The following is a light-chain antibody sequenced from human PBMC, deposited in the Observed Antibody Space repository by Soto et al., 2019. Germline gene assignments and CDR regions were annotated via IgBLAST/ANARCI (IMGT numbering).Light chain of an antibody. J-gene: IGKJ1*01. V-gene: IGKV3-20*01. CDR2: AAS. CDR1: QSLSSSY. Sequence: PGQSATLSCRLSQSLSSSYLAWYQQQPGQAPRLLIYAASSRATGIPDRFSGSGSGTAFTLTIARLEPEDFAVYYCQQYGSSPWTFGKGNKVDIK. CDR3: QQYGSSPWT.